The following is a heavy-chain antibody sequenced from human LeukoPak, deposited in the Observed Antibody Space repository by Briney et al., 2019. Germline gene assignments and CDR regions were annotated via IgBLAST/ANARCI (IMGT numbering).Heavy chain of an antibody. Sequence: SETLSLTCTVSGGSISSYYWSWIRQPPGKGLEWIGYIYYSGSTNYNPSLKSRVTISVDTSKNQFSLKLSSVTAADTAVYYCARQRGSSWPLPGYGDYGYWYYSMDVWGQGTTVTVSS. CDR1: GGSISSYY. J-gene: IGHJ6*02. CDR2: IYYSGST. CDR3: ARQRGSSWPLPGYGDYGYWYYSMDV. V-gene: IGHV4-59*08. D-gene: IGHD4-17*01.